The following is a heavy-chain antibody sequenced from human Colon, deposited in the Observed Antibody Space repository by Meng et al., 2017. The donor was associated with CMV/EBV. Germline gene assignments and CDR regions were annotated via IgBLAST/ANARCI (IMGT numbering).Heavy chain of an antibody. V-gene: IGHV3-23*01. CDR2: ISGSGGST. Sequence: SLRLSRAAPGFPFSNNAMSWVRQAPGKGLEWVSAISGSGGSTYYADSVKGRFTISRDNSKNTLYLQMSSLRAEDMAVYYCAKDPQGDWGQGTLVTVSS. CDR3: AKDPQGD. CDR1: GFPFSNNA. J-gene: IGHJ4*02. D-gene: IGHD1-26*01.